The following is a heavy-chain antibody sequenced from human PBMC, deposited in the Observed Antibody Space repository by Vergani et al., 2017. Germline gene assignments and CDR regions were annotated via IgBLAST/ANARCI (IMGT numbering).Heavy chain of an antibody. CDR1: GFTFSSYS. V-gene: IGHV3-21*01. CDR2: ISSSSSYI. D-gene: IGHD4-17*01. CDR3: ARGGLTVTTRLVD. Sequence: EVQLVESGGGLVKPGGSLRLSCAASGFTFSSYSMNWVRQAPGKGLEWVSSISSSSSYIYYADSVKGRFTISRDNAKNSLYLQMNSLRAEDTAVYYCARGGLTVTTRLVDWGQGTLVTVSS. J-gene: IGHJ4*02.